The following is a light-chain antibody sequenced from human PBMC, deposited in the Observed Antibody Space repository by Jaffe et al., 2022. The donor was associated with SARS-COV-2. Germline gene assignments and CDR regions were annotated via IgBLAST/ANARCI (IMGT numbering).Light chain of an antibody. Sequence: EIVLTQSPATLSLSPGERATLSCRASQGVSSYLAWYQQKPGQAPRLLIFDASSRATGIPARFSGSGSGTDFTLTISSLEPEDFAFYYCQQRSNWPPTFGPGTKVDVK. CDR2: DAS. CDR1: QGVSSY. CDR3: QQRSNWPPT. V-gene: IGKV3-11*01. J-gene: IGKJ3*01.